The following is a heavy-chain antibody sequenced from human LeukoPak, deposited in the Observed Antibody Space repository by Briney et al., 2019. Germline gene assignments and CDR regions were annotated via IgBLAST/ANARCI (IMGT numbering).Heavy chain of an antibody. V-gene: IGHV3-23*01. CDR3: ARGYSHNSGGWLDP. CDR2: LTDSGDAT. J-gene: IGHJ5*02. Sequence: GGTLRLSCAVSGFTFSHYAMRWVRQAPGTGLEWVGSLTDSGDATYYADSVKGRLTISRDNSNSTLYLHSSGLRDEDTAVYYCARGYSHNSGGWLDPWGQGTLVTVSS. D-gene: IGHD5-12*01. CDR1: GFTFSHYA.